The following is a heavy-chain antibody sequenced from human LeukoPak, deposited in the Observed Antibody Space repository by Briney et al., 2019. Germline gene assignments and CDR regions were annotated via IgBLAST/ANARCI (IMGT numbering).Heavy chain of an antibody. CDR1: GGSISSGSYY. CDR2: IYYSGST. CDR3: ARHEIIAARPGYFDL. V-gene: IGHV4-39*01. J-gene: IGHJ2*01. Sequence: SETLSLTCTVSGGSISSGSYYWGWIRQPPGKGLEWIGSIYYSGSTYYNPSLKSRVTISVDTSQNKFSLKLSAVTAADTAVYYCARHEIIAARPGYFDLWARGTLDPVST. D-gene: IGHD6-6*01.